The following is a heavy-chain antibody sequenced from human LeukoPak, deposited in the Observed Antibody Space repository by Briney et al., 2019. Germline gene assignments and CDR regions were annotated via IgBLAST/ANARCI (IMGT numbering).Heavy chain of an antibody. CDR2: ISAYNGNT. J-gene: IGHJ5*02. CDR1: GYTFTGYY. Sequence: GASVKVSCKASGYTFTGYYMHWVRQAPGQGLEWMGWISAYNGNTNYAQKLQGRVTMTTDTSTSTAYMELRRLRSDDTAVYYCARVRWRPNGDYVWFDPWGQGTLVTVSS. CDR3: ARVRWRPNGDYVWFDP. V-gene: IGHV1-18*04. D-gene: IGHD4-17*01.